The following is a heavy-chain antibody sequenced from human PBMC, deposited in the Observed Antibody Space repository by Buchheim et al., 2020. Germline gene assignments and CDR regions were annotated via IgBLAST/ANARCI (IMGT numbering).Heavy chain of an antibody. V-gene: IGHV4-31*03. D-gene: IGHD3-3*01. J-gene: IGHJ4*02. CDR1: GVSISTGAYY. CDR2: ISYSGST. Sequence: QVQLQESGPGLVKPSQTLSLTCTVSGVSISTGAYYWSWIRQYPGKGLEWIGYISYSGSTSYNPSLKSRVTISVDTSKNQFSLKLSSVTAADTAVYYCARGDDFWSGYYIDYWGQGTL. CDR3: ARGDDFWSGYYIDY.